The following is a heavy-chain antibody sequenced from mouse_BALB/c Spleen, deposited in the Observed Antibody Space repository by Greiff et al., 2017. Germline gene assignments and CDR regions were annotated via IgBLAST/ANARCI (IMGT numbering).Heavy chain of an antibody. J-gene: IGHJ1*01. CDR2: VNPNNGGT. V-gene: IGHV1-26*01. Sequence: VKLKQSGPDLVKPGASVKISCKASGYSFTGYYMHWVKQSHGKSLEWIGRVNPNNGGTSYNQKFKGKAILTVDKSSSTAYMELRSLTSEDSAVYYGACQSYYGDDEYLDVWGEGTTVTVSS. CDR3: ACQSYYGDDEYLDV. D-gene: IGHD2-2*01. CDR1: GYSFTGYY.